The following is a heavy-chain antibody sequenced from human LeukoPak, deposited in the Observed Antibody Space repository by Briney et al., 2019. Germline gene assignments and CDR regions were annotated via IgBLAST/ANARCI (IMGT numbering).Heavy chain of an antibody. CDR2: IRYDGSNK. CDR3: AKDQIHYYDILTGLTPNAFDI. J-gene: IGHJ3*02. Sequence: GGSLRLSCEASGFTFSRYGMQWVRQAPGKGLEWVAFIRYDGSNKYYADSVKGRFTISRDNSKNTLYLQMNSLRAEDTAVYYCAKDQIHYYDILTGLTPNAFDIWGQGTMVTVSS. D-gene: IGHD3-9*01. CDR1: GFTFSRYG. V-gene: IGHV3-30*02.